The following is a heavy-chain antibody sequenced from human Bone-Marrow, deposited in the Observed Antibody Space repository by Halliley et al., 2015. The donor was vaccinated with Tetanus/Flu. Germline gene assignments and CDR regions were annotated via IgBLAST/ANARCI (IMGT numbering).Heavy chain of an antibody. CDR3: ARDYSWSPGRFDP. D-gene: IGHD1-26*01. V-gene: IGHV4-59*01. Sequence: CIGFIYKSGITSFNPSLKSRLTMSVDPSKNQFSLKLRSVTAADTAMYFCARDYSWSPGRFDPWGQGTLVTVSS. J-gene: IGHJ5*02. CDR2: IYKSGIT.